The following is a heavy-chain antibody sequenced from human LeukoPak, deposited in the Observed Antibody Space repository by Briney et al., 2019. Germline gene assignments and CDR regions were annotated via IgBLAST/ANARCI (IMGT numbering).Heavy chain of an antibody. CDR1: GFTFSSYA. J-gene: IGHJ4*02. Sequence: GGSLRLSCAASGFTFSSYAMTWVRQAPGKGLEWVSTISATGGSTYYADSVKGRLTISRDNSKNTLYLQMNSLRAEDTAVYFCAKDSGTYYKAFGYWGQGTLVTVSS. D-gene: IGHD1-26*01. V-gene: IGHV3-23*01. CDR2: ISATGGST. CDR3: AKDSGTYYKAFGY.